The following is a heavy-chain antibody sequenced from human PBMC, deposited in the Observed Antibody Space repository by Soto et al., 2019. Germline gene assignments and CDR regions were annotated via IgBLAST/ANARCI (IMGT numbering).Heavy chain of an antibody. CDR1: GYTFTSYP. V-gene: IGHV1-18*01. CDR3: ATVAGSVPY. Sequence: QIHLVQSGAEVKESGASVKVSCKASGYTFTSYPISWVRQAPGQGLEWMGWLSAYNDNIVYAQRFQGRVTVTIDTHTDTAYMELRSLRSDDTAVYYCATVAGSVPYWGQGTLVTVSS. D-gene: IGHD2-15*01. J-gene: IGHJ4*02. CDR2: LSAYNDNI.